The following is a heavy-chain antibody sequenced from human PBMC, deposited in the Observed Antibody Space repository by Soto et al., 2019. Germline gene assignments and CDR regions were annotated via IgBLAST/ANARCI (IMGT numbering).Heavy chain of an antibody. CDR2: TYYRSKWYN. J-gene: IGHJ5*01. V-gene: IGHV6-1*01. Sequence: PSQTLSLTCAISGDSVSSNIVTWDWIRQSPSRGLEWLGRTYYRSKWYNDYAVSVKGRITINPDTSNNQFSLQLNSVTPDDTAVYYCARLVGNSWLDSWGQGTLVTVSS. CDR3: ARLVGNSWLDS. CDR1: GDSVSSNIVT. D-gene: IGHD2-2*01.